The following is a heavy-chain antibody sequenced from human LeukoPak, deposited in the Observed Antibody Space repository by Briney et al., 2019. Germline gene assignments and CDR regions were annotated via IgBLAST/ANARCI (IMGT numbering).Heavy chain of an antibody. J-gene: IGHJ6*03. CDR2: INPNSGGT. CDR1: GYTFTGYY. D-gene: IGHD6-13*01. V-gene: IGHV1-2*02. CDR3: ARVNLGYSSSYNYYYYYYMDV. Sequence: GASVKVSCKASGYTFTGYYMHWVRQAPGQGLEWMGWINPNSGGTNYAQEFQGRVTMTRDTSISTAYMELSRLRSDDTAVYYCARVNLGYSSSYNYYYYYYMDVWGKGTTVTVSS.